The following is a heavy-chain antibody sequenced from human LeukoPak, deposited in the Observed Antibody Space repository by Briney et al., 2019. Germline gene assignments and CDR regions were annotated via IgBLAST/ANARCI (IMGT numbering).Heavy chain of an antibody. CDR3: ARAYYDNRDWFDP. Sequence: PSETLSLTCTVSGGSISSYYWSWIRQPPGKGLEWIGYIYYSGSTNYNPSLKSRVTISVDTSKNQFSLKLSSVTAADTAVYYCARAYYDNRDWFDPWGRGTLVTVSS. V-gene: IGHV4-59*01. D-gene: IGHD3-22*01. CDR1: GGSISSYY. J-gene: IGHJ5*02. CDR2: IYYSGST.